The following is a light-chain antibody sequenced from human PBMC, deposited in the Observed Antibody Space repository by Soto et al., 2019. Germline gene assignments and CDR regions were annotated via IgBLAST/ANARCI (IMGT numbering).Light chain of an antibody. Sequence: QSVLTQPPSASGSPGQSVTISCTGSSSDVGGYNYVSWYQQHPGEAPKLMIYEVSKRPSGVPDRFSGSKSGNTASLTVSGLQAEDEADYYCSSYAGSTRYVFGTGTKVTVL. CDR2: EVS. CDR1: SSDVGGYNY. V-gene: IGLV2-8*01. J-gene: IGLJ1*01. CDR3: SSYAGSTRYV.